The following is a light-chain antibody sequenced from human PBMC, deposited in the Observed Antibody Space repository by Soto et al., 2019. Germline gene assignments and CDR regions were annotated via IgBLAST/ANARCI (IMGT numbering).Light chain of an antibody. CDR2: GAS. CDR1: QSVSASY. CDR3: QQYNNWPLT. J-gene: IGKJ4*01. V-gene: IGKV3-20*01. Sequence: EIVLTHSPGTLSLSPGERATLSCMSSQSVSASYLAWYQQKPGPAPRLLMYGASRRATGIPDRFSGSGSGTDFTLTISSLQSEDFAVYYCQQYNNWPLTFGGGTKVDIK.